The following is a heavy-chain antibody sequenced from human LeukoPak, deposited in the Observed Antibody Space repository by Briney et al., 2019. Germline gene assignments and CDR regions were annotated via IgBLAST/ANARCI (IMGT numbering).Heavy chain of an antibody. J-gene: IGHJ4*02. CDR1: GFTFSSHA. V-gene: IGHV3-30*02. CDR2: IRYDGSNK. CDR3: AKDGYKLYYFDY. Sequence: GGSLRLSCAASGFTFSSHAMSWVRQAPGKGLEWVAFIRYDGSNKYHADSVKGRFTISRDNSKNTLYLQMNSLRAEDTAVYYCAKDGYKLYYFDYWGQGTLVTVSS. D-gene: IGHD5-24*01.